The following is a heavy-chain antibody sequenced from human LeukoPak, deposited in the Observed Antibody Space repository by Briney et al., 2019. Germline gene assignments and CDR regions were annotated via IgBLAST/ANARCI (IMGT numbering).Heavy chain of an antibody. CDR2: ISGSGGST. CDR3: AKVRVSIAVALKPDFDY. J-gene: IGHJ4*02. D-gene: IGHD6-19*01. Sequence: AGGSLRLSCAASGFTFSSYAMSWVRQAPGKGLEWVSAISGSGGSTYYADSVKGRFTISRDNSKNTLYLQMNSLRAEDTAVYYCAKVRVSIAVALKPDFDYWGQGTLVTVSS. V-gene: IGHV3-23*01. CDR1: GFTFSSYA.